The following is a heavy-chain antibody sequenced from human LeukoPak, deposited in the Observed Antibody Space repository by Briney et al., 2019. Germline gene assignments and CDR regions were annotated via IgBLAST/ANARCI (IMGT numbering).Heavy chain of an antibody. J-gene: IGHJ4*01. V-gene: IGHV3-30*02. CDR2: IQYDESSK. CDR1: GLRFSRGG. CDR3: ARGKWEPLDY. Sequence: GGSLRLSCKASGLRFSRGGMHWIRQAPGKGLEWLAFIQYDESSKYYADSVKGRFTISRDNSKNTLYLQMNSLRAEDTAVYYCARGKWEPLDYWGQGTLVTVSS. D-gene: IGHD1-26*01.